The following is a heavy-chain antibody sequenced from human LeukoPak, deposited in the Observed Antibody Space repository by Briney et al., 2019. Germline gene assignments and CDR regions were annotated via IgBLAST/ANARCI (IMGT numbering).Heavy chain of an antibody. J-gene: IGHJ4*02. D-gene: IGHD6-19*01. Sequence: GGSLRLSCAASGFTFSTYSGNWIRQAPGKGLEWVSSISDDSNYIFYADSVKGRFTISRDNAKNSLYLQMNSLRAEDTAVYYCVREVENTSGWYSHFDHWGQGTLVTVSS. CDR3: VREVENTSGWYSHFDH. V-gene: IGHV3-21*01. CDR2: ISDDSNYI. CDR1: GFTFSTYS.